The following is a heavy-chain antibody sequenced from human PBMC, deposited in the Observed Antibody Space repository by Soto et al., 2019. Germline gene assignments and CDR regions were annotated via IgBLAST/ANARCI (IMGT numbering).Heavy chain of an antibody. J-gene: IGHJ1*01. CDR3: ATASMGNYGSGSYYEAEYFQH. D-gene: IGHD3-10*01. CDR1: GYTLTELS. CDR2: FDPEDGET. V-gene: IGHV1-24*01. Sequence: ASVKVSCKVSGYTLTELSMHWVRQAPGKGLEWMGGFDPEDGETIYAQKFQGRVTMTEDTSTDTAYMELSSLRSEDTAVYYCATASMGNYGSGSYYEAEYFQHWGQGTLVTVSS.